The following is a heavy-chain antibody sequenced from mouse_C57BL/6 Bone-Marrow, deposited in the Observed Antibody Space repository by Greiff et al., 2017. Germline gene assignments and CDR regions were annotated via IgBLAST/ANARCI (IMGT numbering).Heavy chain of an antibody. CDR2: IDPSDSYT. CDR1: GYTFTSYW. Sequence: VQLQQPGAELVRPGTSVKLSCKASGYTFTSYWMHWVKQRPGQGLEWIGVIDPSDSYTNYNQKFKGKATLTVDTSSSTAYMQLSSLTSEDSAVYYCARFTTVVARGYWGQGTTRTVSS. CDR3: ARFTTVVARGY. D-gene: IGHD1-1*01. J-gene: IGHJ2*01. V-gene: IGHV1-59*01.